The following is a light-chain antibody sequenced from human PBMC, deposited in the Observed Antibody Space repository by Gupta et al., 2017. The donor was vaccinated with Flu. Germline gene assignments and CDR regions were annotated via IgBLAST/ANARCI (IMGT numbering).Light chain of an antibody. CDR2: QVS. V-gene: IGKV2-30*01. J-gene: IGKJ1*01. Sequence: VTLGQPASSACRSSQGLVYSDGNSYLHWFQQRPGQSPRRLIYQVSYRDSGVPDRFSGSGSGTDFTLKISRVEAEDVGIYFCMQGAHWPWAFGQGTTVEIK. CDR3: MQGAHWPWA. CDR1: QGLVYSDGNSY.